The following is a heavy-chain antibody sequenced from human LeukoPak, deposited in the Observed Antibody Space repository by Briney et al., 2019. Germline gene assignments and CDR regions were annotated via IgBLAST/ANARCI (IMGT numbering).Heavy chain of an antibody. D-gene: IGHD3-10*01. CDR1: GGTISSSNW. J-gene: IGHJ6*03. CDR3: ARGITMVRGNYYYYYMDV. Sequence: SGTLSLTCAVSGGTISSSNWWSWVRQPPGKGLEWIGEIYHSGSTNYNPSLKSRVTLSVDTSKNQLSLKLSSVTAADTAMYYCARGITMVRGNYYYYYMDVWGKGTTVTISS. CDR2: IYHSGST. V-gene: IGHV4-4*02.